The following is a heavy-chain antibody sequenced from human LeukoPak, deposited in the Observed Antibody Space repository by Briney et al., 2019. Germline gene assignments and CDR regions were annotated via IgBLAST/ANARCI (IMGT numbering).Heavy chain of an antibody. J-gene: IGHJ5*02. D-gene: IGHD2-15*01. CDR1: GGSISSISYY. V-gene: IGHV4-39*01. Sequence: SETLSLTCSVSGGSISSISYYWGWIRQPPGNGLEWIGTIHYSGSTYYNPSLKSRVTTSVDTSKNQFSLKLSSVTAADTAVYYCARHQYCSGGSCFHGWFDPWGQGTLVTVSS. CDR2: IHYSGST. CDR3: ARHQYCSGGSCFHGWFDP.